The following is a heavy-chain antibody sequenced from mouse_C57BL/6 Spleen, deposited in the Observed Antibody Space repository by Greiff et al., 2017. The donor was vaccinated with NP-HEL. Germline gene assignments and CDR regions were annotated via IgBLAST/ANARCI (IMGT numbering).Heavy chain of an antibody. J-gene: IGHJ2*01. D-gene: IGHD1-3*01. CDR3: ARRGYTSHY. V-gene: IGHV1-26*01. CDR2: INPNNGGT. Sequence: EVQLQQSGPELVKPGASVKISCKASGYTFTDYYMNWVKQSHGKSLEWIGDINPNNGGTSYNQKFKGKATLTVDKSSSTAYMELRSLTSEDSAVYYCARRGYTSHYWGQGTTLTVSS. CDR1: GYTFTDYY.